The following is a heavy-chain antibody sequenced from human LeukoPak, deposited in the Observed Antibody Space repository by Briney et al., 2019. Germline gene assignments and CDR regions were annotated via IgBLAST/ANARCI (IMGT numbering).Heavy chain of an antibody. CDR3: ALGGLRFDY. CDR2: FYYSGST. Sequence: PSETLSLTCTVSGGSINSYYWSWIRQPPGKGLEWIGYFYYSGSTNYNPSLKSRATISVDTSKNQFSLKLSSVTAVDTAVYYCALGGLRFDYWGQGTLVTVSS. D-gene: IGHD5-12*01. J-gene: IGHJ4*02. CDR1: GGSINSYY. V-gene: IGHV4-59*01.